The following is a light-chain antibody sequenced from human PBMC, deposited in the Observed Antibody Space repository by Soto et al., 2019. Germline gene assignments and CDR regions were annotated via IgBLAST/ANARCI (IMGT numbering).Light chain of an antibody. J-gene: IGKJ3*01. CDR2: AAS. V-gene: IGKV1-27*01. CDR3: QKYDSAPFT. Sequence: DIQLTQSPSSLSASVGDRVSLTCRASQGISNDLAWYQQKPGKVPKLLIYAASTLQLGVPSRFSGGGSETDITLTISSLQPEDVATYYFQKYDSAPFTFGPGTKVDIK. CDR1: QGISND.